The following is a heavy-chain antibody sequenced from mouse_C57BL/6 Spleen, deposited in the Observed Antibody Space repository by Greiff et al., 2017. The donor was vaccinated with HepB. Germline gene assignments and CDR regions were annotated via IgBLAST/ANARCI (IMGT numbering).Heavy chain of an antibody. J-gene: IGHJ2*01. Sequence: EVQVVESGGGLVKPGGSLKLSCAASGFTFSDYGMHWVRQAPEKGLEWVAYISSGSSTIYYADTVKGRFTISRDNAKNTLFLQRTRLRSEDTAMYYCAREGRLFDYWGQGTTLAVSS. CDR1: GFTFSDYG. D-gene: IGHD3-3*01. CDR3: AREGRLFDY. V-gene: IGHV5-17*01. CDR2: ISSGSSTI.